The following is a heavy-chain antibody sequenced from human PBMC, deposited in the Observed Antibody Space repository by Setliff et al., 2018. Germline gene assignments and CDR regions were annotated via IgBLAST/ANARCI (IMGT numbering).Heavy chain of an antibody. D-gene: IGHD6-6*01. CDR3: ARALPSIHIDY. J-gene: IGHJ4*02. Sequence: GGSLRLSCAASGFVFSNFAMNWVRQAPGKGLEWVAVISYDGTYKNFVDSVKARFTISRDNSKDTLYLQMNSLRSEDTAVYYCARALPSIHIDYWGQGTLVTVSS. CDR1: GFVFSNFA. CDR2: ISYDGTYK. V-gene: IGHV3-30-3*01.